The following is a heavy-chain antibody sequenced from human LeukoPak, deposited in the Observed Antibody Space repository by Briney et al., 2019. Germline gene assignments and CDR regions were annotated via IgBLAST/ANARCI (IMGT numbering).Heavy chain of an antibody. CDR2: ISSSGSSI. Sequence: GGSLRLSCAASGFTFSSYSMSWVRQAPGEGLEWVSYISSSGSSIYYADSVKGRFTISRDNAKNSLYLQMNSLRAEDTAVYYCARVLGWVSVGMDVWGQGTTVTVSS. D-gene: IGHD2-8*02. CDR1: GFTFSSYS. CDR3: ARVLGWVSVGMDV. J-gene: IGHJ6*02. V-gene: IGHV3-48*04.